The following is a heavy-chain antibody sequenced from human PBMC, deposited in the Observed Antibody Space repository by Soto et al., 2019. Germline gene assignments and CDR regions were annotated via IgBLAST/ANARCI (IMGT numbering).Heavy chain of an antibody. J-gene: IGHJ4*02. Sequence: ASVKVSCKASGHTFSDSSLHWVRQAPGQGHEWMGWINLNLGNTSYAQKFQGRVTMTWDTSMKTAYMELTRLKSDDTAIYFCARDLGGYDLYGPDSWGQGTLVTVSS. CDR1: GHTFSDSS. D-gene: IGHD5-12*01. V-gene: IGHV1-2*02. CDR2: INLNLGNT. CDR3: ARDLGGYDLYGPDS.